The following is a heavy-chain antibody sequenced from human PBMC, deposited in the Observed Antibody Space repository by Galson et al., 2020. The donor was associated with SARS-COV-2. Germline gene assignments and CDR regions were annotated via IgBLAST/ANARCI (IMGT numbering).Heavy chain of an antibody. J-gene: IGHJ6*02. CDR3: AKVLSITGTKTDLLNYYYYGMDV. V-gene: IGHV3-30*18. D-gene: IGHD1-20*01. CDR2: ISYDGSNK. Sequence: GGSLRLSCAASGFTFSSYGMHWVRQAPGKGLEWVAVISYDGSNKYYADSVKGRFTISRDNSKNTLYLQMNSLRAEDTAVYYCAKVLSITGTKTDLLNYYYYGMDVWGQGTTVSVSS. CDR1: GFTFSSYG.